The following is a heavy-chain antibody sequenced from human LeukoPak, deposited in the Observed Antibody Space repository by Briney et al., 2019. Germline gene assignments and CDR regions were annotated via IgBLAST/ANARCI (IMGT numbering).Heavy chain of an antibody. D-gene: IGHD3-22*01. Sequence: GGSLRLSCAASGFTFSSYWMSWVRQAPGKGLEWVANIKQDGSEKYYVDSAKGRFTISRDNAKNSLYLQMNSLRAEDTAVYYCARTDSSGYYGNYGMDVWGQGTTVTVSS. CDR2: IKQDGSEK. V-gene: IGHV3-7*01. J-gene: IGHJ6*02. CDR1: GFTFSSYW. CDR3: ARTDSSGYYGNYGMDV.